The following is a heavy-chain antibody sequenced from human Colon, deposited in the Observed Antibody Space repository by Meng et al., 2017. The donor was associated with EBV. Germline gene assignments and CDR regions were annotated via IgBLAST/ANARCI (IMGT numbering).Heavy chain of an antibody. CDR1: GGTIRSSTYY. J-gene: IGHJ1*01. V-gene: IGHV4-39*07. CDR2: ISYRGTN. D-gene: IGHD3-10*01. Sequence: GPGLCKGSGTRSLHGIFLGGTIRSSTYYWGWFRQPPGGGLGGIGSISYRGTNYYNPSLKGRVTISVETSNNQFSLKLTSVTAADTAVYHCLRGAGGSVWGQGTLVTVSS. CDR3: LRGAGGSV.